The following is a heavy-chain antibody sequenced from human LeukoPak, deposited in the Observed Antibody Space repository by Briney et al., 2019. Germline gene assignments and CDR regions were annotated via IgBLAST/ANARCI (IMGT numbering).Heavy chain of an antibody. V-gene: IGHV1-69*04. CDR1: GGTFSSYA. CDR2: IIPILGIA. D-gene: IGHD3-10*01. J-gene: IGHJ6*02. Sequence: SVKVSCKASGGTFSSYAISWVRQAPGQGLEWMGRIIPILGIANYAQKFQGRVTITADKSTSTAYMELSSLRSEDTAVYYCARDKKVLLWFGELRSGMDVWGQGTTVTVSS. CDR3: ARDKKVLLWFGELRSGMDV.